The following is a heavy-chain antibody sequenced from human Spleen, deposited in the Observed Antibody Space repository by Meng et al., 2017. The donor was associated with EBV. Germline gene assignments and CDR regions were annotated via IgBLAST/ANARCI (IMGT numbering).Heavy chain of an antibody. D-gene: IGHD4-17*01. Sequence: HVLLGQVGAEVTKPGSSVKVSCKASGGTFSSDAISWVRQAPGQGLEWMGRINPNSGGTNYAQKFQGRVTMTRDTSISTAYMELSRLRSDDTAVYYCARDYGRGWTLYYYYGMDVWGQGTTVTVSS. CDR3: ARDYGRGWTLYYYYGMDV. CDR1: GGTFSSDA. V-gene: IGHV1-2*06. CDR2: INPNSGGT. J-gene: IGHJ6*02.